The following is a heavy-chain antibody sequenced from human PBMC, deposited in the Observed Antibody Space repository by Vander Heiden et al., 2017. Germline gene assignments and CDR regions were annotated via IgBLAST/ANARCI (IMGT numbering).Heavy chain of an antibody. CDR1: GFPFSDYY. V-gene: IGHV3-11*06. D-gene: IGHD5-12*01. Sequence: QVQLVESGGGLVKPGGSLRLSCAASGFPFSDYYMSWIRQAPGKGLEWVSYISSSSSYTNYADSVKGRFTISRDNAKNSLYLQMNSLRAEDTAVYYCARRGHSGYDLGGFDYWGQGTLVTVSS. J-gene: IGHJ4*02. CDR3: ARRGHSGYDLGGFDY. CDR2: ISSSSSYT.